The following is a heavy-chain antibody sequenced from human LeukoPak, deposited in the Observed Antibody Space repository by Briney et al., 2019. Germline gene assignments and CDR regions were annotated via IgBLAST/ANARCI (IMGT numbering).Heavy chain of an antibody. D-gene: IGHD1-26*01. V-gene: IGHV3-23*01. Sequence: PGGSLRLSCAASGFTFSSYGMGWVRQAPGKGLEWVSTISITDGDTYYADSVKGRFTISRDNSKNTLYLQMNSLRAEDTAVYYCAKASSGSYWSPYYYYYMDVWGKGTTVTISS. CDR2: ISITDGDT. CDR3: AKASSGSYWSPYYYYYMDV. CDR1: GFTFSSYG. J-gene: IGHJ6*03.